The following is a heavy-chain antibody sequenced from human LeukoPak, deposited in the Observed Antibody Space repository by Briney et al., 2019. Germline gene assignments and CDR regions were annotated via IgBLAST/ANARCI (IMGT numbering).Heavy chain of an antibody. CDR1: GFIFRNYW. J-gene: IGHJ4*02. CDR2: INHDGGDK. D-gene: IGHD4-17*01. V-gene: IGHV3-7*02. CDR3: AITGGPTVTAFDL. Sequence: QSGGSLRLSCVASGFIFRNYWMSWVRQAPGKGLEWVANINHDGGDKNYVDSVKGRFTISRDNAKSTLYLQMNSLRVEDTAVYYRAITGGPTVTAFDLWGQGILVSVSS.